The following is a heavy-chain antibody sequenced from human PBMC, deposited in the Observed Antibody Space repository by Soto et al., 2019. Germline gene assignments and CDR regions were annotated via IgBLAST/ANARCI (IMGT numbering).Heavy chain of an antibody. CDR2: IVVGSGNT. CDR1: GFTFTISA. Sequence: SVKVSCKASGFTFTISAMQWVRQARGQRLEWIGWIVVGSGNTNYAQKFQERVTITRDMSTSTAYMELSSLRSEDTAVYYCNYADYYYYMDVWGKGTTVTVSS. V-gene: IGHV1-58*02. D-gene: IGHD1-7*01. CDR3: NYADYYYYMDV. J-gene: IGHJ6*03.